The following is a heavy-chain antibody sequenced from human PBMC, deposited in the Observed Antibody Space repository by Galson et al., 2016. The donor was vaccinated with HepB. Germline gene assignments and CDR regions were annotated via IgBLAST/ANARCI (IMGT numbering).Heavy chain of an antibody. CDR2: INPRDAKT. Sequence: SVKVSCKASGYTFNTHYIHWVRQAPGQGLDWMGIINPRDAKTTYEQNFQGRINMTTDTSTSTVYMELNSLTSEDTAVYFCTRGTFGGIGTDFWGQGTLATVSS. CDR1: GYTFNTHY. V-gene: IGHV1-46*02. CDR3: TRGTFGGIGTDF. J-gene: IGHJ4*02. D-gene: IGHD3-16*01.